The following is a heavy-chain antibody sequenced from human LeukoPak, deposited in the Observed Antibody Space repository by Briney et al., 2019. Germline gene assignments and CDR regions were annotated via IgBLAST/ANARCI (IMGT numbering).Heavy chain of an antibody. J-gene: IGHJ4*02. CDR1: GFIFSSYG. Sequence: GGSLRLPCAASGFIFSSYGRHWVRQAPGKGLEWGGFMRSDGSDKNYADSVKGRFTISRDNSKNTLYLQMNSLSVEDTAVYYCTKHDSNYWGQGTLVTVSS. CDR2: MRSDGSDK. CDR3: TKHDSNY. D-gene: IGHD3-22*01. V-gene: IGHV3-30*02.